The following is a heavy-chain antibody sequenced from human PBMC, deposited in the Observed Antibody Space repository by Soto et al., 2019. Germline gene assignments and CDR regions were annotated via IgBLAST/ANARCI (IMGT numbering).Heavy chain of an antibody. J-gene: IGHJ4*02. V-gene: IGHV6-1*01. CDR2: TYYRSKWSN. Sequence: PSQTLSLTCAIYGDSVSSNSVAWNWIRQSPSRGLEWLGRTYYRSKWSNDYAVSVKSRITINPDTSKNQFSLQLDSVTPEDTAVYYCARDSPGYGDYVLFDYWGQGTRVTVSS. D-gene: IGHD4-17*01. CDR1: GDSVSSNSVA. CDR3: ARDSPGYGDYVLFDY.